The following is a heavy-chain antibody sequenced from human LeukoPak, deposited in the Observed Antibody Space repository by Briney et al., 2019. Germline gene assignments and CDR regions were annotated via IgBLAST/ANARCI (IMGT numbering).Heavy chain of an antibody. CDR3: ARDMGIAAAFDI. CDR1: GFTFSTNW. J-gene: IGHJ3*02. D-gene: IGHD6-13*01. CDR2: ISSSGSTI. Sequence: PGGSLRLSCAASGFTFSTNWMNWVRQAPGKGLEWVSYISSSGSTIYYADSVKGRFTISRDNAKNSLYLQMNSLRAEDTAVYYCARDMGIAAAFDIWGQGTMVTVSS. V-gene: IGHV3-48*03.